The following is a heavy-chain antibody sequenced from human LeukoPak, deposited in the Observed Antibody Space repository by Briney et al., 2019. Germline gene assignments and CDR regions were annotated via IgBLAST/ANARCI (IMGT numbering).Heavy chain of an antibody. CDR1: GFTFSNAW. Sequence: PGGSLRLSCAASGFTFSNAWMSWVRQAPGKGLEWVGRIKSKTDGGTTDYAAPVKGRFTISRDDSKNTLYLQMNSLKTEDTAVYYCTTDLKDFWSGYYYYYYMDVWGKGTTVTVSS. CDR3: TTDLKDFWSGYYYYYYMDV. CDR2: IKSKTDGGTT. D-gene: IGHD3-3*01. V-gene: IGHV3-15*01. J-gene: IGHJ6*03.